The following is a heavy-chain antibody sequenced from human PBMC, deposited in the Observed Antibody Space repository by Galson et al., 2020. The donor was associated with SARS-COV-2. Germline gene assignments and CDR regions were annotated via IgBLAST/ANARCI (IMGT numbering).Heavy chain of an antibody. J-gene: IGHJ4*02. CDR1: GFTFSGSA. V-gene: IGHV3-73*01. Sequence: GGSLRLSCAASGFTFSGSAMHWVRQASGKGLEWVGRIRSKANSYATAYAASVKGRFTISRDDSMNTAYLQMNSLKIEDTAVYYCTARYCSGGSCERDYWGQGTLVTVSS. CDR2: IRSKANSYAT. D-gene: IGHD2-15*01. CDR3: TARYCSGGSCERDY.